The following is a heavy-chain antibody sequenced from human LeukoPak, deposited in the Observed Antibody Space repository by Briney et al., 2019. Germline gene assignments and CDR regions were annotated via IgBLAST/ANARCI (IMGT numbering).Heavy chain of an antibody. J-gene: IGHJ4*02. CDR1: GFTFSSYT. CDR2: ISSGSGYI. D-gene: IGHD1-26*01. V-gene: IGHV3-21*01. Sequence: GRSLRLSCAASGFTFSSYTMNWVRHAPGKGLEWVSSISSGSGYIHYADSLKGRFTISRDNAKNSLYLQMNSLRAEDTAVYYCARAFGGSYSCFDYWGQGTLVTVSS. CDR3: ARAFGGSYSCFDY.